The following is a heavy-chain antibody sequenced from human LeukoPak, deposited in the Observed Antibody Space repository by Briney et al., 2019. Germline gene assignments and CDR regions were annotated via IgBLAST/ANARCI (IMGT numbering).Heavy chain of an antibody. J-gene: IGHJ4*02. Sequence: GGCLRLSCTASGFTFSDYTLNWVRQPPGKGLEWLSSITGDSSYIYYADSVKGRFTVSRDNAKNSLYLHINSLRVEDTAVYYCARVQGSPYWGQGTLVTVSS. CDR3: ARVQGSPY. CDR1: GFTFSDYT. V-gene: IGHV3-21*01. CDR2: ITGDSSYI.